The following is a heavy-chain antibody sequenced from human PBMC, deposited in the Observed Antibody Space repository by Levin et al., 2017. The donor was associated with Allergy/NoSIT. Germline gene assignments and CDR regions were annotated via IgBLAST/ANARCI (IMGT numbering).Heavy chain of an antibody. Sequence: ASVKVSCKASGYTFTSYDINWVRQATGQGLKWMGWMNPNSGNTGYAQKFQGRVTMTRNTSISTAYMELSSLRSEDTAVYYCARAGRGGSSEYQTFDPWGQGTLVTVSS. V-gene: IGHV1-8*01. CDR1: GYTFTSYD. CDR3: ARAGRGGSSEYQTFDP. J-gene: IGHJ5*02. D-gene: IGHD6-13*01. CDR2: MNPNSGNT.